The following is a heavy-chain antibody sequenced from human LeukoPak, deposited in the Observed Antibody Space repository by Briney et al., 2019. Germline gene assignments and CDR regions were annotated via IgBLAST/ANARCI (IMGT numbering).Heavy chain of an antibody. CDR3: ARGPPAVINPVYYYYGMDV. Sequence: PSETLSLTCTVSGGSISSYYWSWIRQPAGKGLEWIGRIYTSGSTNYNPSLKSRVTMSVDTSKNQFSLKLSSVTAADTAVYYCARGPPAVINPVYYYYGMDVWGQGTTVTVSS. V-gene: IGHV4-4*07. J-gene: IGHJ6*02. CDR2: IYTSGST. CDR1: GGSISSYY. D-gene: IGHD3-16*02.